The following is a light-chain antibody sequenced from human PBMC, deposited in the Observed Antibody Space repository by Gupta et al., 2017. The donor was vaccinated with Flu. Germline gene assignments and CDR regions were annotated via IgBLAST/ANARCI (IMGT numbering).Light chain of an antibody. CDR1: SGHSNYA. CDR2: LNSDGNH. CDR3: QTWGTPWV. V-gene: IGLV4-69*01. Sequence: QVVLTQSPSASASLGASVKLTCPLSSGHSNYAIAWHQQQPEKGPRYLMKLNSDGNHSKGDVIPDRFSGSNSGAERYLTIASLQSEDEADYYCQTWGTPWVFGGGTKLTVL. J-gene: IGLJ3*02.